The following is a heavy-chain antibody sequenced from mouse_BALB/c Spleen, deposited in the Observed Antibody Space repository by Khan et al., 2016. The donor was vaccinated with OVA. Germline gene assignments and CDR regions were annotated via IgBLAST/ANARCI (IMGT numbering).Heavy chain of an antibody. CDR2: VSTGGGYT. CDR1: GFTFSTYG. J-gene: IGHJ3*01. V-gene: IGHV5-6*01. Sequence: EVELVESGGDLVEPGGSLKLSCAASGFTFSTYGMSWVRQTPDKRLEWVATVSTGGGYTYYPDSVKGRLTIYRDNAKNTLYLQMSGLKSEETAMFYSTRLAYYYDSEGFAYWGQGTLVTVSA. D-gene: IGHD1-1*01. CDR3: TRLAYYYDSEGFAY.